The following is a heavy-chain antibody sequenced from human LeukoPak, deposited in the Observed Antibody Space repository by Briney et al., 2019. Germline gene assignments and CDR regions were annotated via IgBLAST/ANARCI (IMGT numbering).Heavy chain of an antibody. CDR3: AKLGYNILIGYYGPTYYFDY. V-gene: IGHV3-21*04. CDR1: GFTFSSYS. CDR2: ISSSSSYI. Sequence: AGGSLRLSCAASGFTFSSYSMNWVRQAPGKGLEWVSSISSSSSYIYYADSVKGRFTISRDNSKNTLYLQMNSLRAEDTAIYYCAKLGYNILIGYYGPTYYFDYWGQGTLVTVSS. J-gene: IGHJ4*02. D-gene: IGHD3-9*01.